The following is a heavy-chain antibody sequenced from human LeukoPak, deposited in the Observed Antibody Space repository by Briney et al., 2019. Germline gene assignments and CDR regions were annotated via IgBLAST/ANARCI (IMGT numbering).Heavy chain of an antibody. CDR3: AREGRWSGYGYYYYMDV. D-gene: IGHD3-3*01. Sequence: GGSLRLSCAASGFTFSSYSMNWVRQAPGKGLEWASYISTSGSTTSYADSVKGRFTISRDNAKNSLYLQMDSLRGEDTAVYYCAREGRWSGYGYYYYMDVWGKGTTVTVSS. CDR2: ISTSGSTT. J-gene: IGHJ6*03. V-gene: IGHV3-48*04. CDR1: GFTFSSYS.